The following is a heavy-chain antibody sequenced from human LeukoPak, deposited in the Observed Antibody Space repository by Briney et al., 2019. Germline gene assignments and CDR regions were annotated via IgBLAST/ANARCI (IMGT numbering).Heavy chain of an antibody. D-gene: IGHD5-18*01. Sequence: GGSLRLSCVASGFTFSSYWMHWVRQAPGKGLEWVSSISSSSSYIYYADSVKGRFTISRDNAENSLYLQMNSLRAEDTAVYYCARDHSNGYFDYWGQGTLVTVSS. CDR3: ARDHSNGYFDY. CDR2: ISSSSSYI. V-gene: IGHV3-21*01. J-gene: IGHJ4*02. CDR1: GFTFSSYW.